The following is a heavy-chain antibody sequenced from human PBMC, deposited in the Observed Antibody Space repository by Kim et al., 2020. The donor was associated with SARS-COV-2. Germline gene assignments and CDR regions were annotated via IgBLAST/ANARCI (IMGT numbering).Heavy chain of an antibody. CDR1: GYTFSSYT. V-gene: IGHV1-3*01. J-gene: IGHJ5*02. CDR2: INVGNGNP. D-gene: IGHD5-12*01. Sequence: ASVKVSCKASGYTFSSYTMHWVRQAPGQRLEWMGWINVGNGNPKYSQKFEGRVSITRDTSASTAYMELSSLTSEDTAVYYCARGSGSNGYDPVCSWGQGTLVTVSS. CDR3: ARGSGSNGYDPVCS.